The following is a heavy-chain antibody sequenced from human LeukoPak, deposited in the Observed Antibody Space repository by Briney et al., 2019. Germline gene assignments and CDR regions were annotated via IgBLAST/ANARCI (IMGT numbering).Heavy chain of an antibody. CDR2: INHSGST. J-gene: IGHJ4*02. D-gene: IGHD2-2*01. CDR1: GGSFSGYY. CDR3: ARVIRGYCSSTSCPAFDY. V-gene: IGHV4-34*01. Sequence: SETLSLTCAVYGGSFSGYYWSWIRQPPGKGLEWIGEINHSGSTNYNPSLKSRVTISVDTSKSQFSLKLSSVTAADTAVYYCARVIRGYCSSTSCPAFDYWGQGTLVTVSS.